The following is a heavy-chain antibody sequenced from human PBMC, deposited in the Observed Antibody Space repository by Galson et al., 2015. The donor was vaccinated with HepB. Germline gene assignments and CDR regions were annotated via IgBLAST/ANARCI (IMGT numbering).Heavy chain of an antibody. Sequence: SLRLSCAASGFTFSSYAMSWVRQAPGKGLEWVSAISGSGGSTSYADSVKGRFTISRDNSKNTLYLQMNSLRAEDTAVYYCAKTRPSTDGGLPWGQGTLVTVSS. V-gene: IGHV3-23*01. D-gene: IGHD3/OR15-3a*01. CDR3: AKTRPSTDGGLP. J-gene: IGHJ5*02. CDR1: GFTFSSYA. CDR2: ISGSGGST.